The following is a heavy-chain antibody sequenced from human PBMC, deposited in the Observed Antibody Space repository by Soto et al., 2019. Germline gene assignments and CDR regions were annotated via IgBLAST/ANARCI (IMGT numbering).Heavy chain of an antibody. CDR3: ARDREQWLVI. CDR2: IIPIFGTA. CDR1: GGTISSYA. D-gene: IGHD6-19*01. V-gene: IGHV1-69*13. Sequence: GASVKVSCMASGGTISSYAISMVRQAPGQGLEWMGGIIPIFGTANYAQKFQGRVTITADESTSTAYMELSSLRSEDTAVYYCARDREQWLVIWGQGTLVTVSS. J-gene: IGHJ4*02.